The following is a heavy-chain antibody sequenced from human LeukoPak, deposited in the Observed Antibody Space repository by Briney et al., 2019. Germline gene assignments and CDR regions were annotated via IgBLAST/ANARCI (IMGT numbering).Heavy chain of an antibody. J-gene: IGHJ5*02. D-gene: IGHD3-10*01. CDR2: ISGSGSTS. Sequence: PGGSLRLSCAASGFTFSSYAMSWVRQAPGKGLEWVSAISGSGSTSYYADSVKGRFTISRDNSKNTLYLQMNSLGAEDTAVYYCATRGYITLVRRFDPWGQGTLVTVSS. CDR3: ATRGYITLVRRFDP. CDR1: GFTFSSYA. V-gene: IGHV3-23*01.